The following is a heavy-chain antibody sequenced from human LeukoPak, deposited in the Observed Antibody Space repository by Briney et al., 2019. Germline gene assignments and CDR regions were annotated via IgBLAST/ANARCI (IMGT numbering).Heavy chain of an antibody. Sequence: GGSLRLSCAASGFTFSSYWMSWVRQAPGMGLEWVAYIKQEGSEKYYVDSVKGRFTISRDNAKNSLFLQMNSLRAEDTAVYYCARGYSSSWYNRFDYWGQGTLVTVSS. V-gene: IGHV3-7*01. CDR1: GFTFSSYW. J-gene: IGHJ4*02. CDR3: ARGYSSSWYNRFDY. D-gene: IGHD6-13*01. CDR2: IKQEGSEK.